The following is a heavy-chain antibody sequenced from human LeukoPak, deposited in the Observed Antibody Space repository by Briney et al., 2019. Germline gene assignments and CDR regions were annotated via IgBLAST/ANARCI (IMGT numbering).Heavy chain of an antibody. J-gene: IGHJ4*02. V-gene: IGHV4-59*08. CDR3: ARQTAKNVDTARFDY. CDR1: GGSMSPYY. D-gene: IGHD5-18*01. Sequence: SETLSLTCTVSGGSMSPYYWSWIRQPPGKGLEWIGYIYYSGSTNYNPSLNSRVNISLDTSKNQFSLRLSSVTAADTAVYYCARQTAKNVDTARFDYWGQGTLVTVSS. CDR2: IYYSGST.